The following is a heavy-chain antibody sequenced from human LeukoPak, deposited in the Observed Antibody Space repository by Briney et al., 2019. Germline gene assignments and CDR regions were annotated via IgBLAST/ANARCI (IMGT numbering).Heavy chain of an antibody. CDR1: GFIFSTYA. CDR2: ISSNGYTS. V-gene: IGHV3-64*01. J-gene: IGHJ4*02. D-gene: IGHD6-19*01. CDR3: AKDVVGQQWLENY. Sequence: GGSLRLSCAASGFIFSTYAMHWVRQAPGKGLEYVSAISSNGYTSYYTNSVKGRFTISRDNSKNTLYLQMNSLRPEDTAVYYCAKDVVGQQWLENYWGQGTLVTVSS.